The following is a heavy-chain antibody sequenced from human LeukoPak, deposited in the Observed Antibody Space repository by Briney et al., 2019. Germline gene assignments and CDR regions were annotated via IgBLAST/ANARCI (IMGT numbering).Heavy chain of an antibody. CDR3: ARTTSLTASGYDY. D-gene: IGHD4-17*01. CDR2: MNPYSGDR. J-gene: IGHJ4*02. Sequence: GASVEVSCKTSGYTFTSYHINWVRQATGQGLEWMGWMNPYSGDRGYAQNFQGRVSITSDASIGTAYMELSSLRSDDTAVYFCARTTSLTASGYDYWGQGTLVTVPS. V-gene: IGHV1-8*03. CDR1: GYTFTSYH.